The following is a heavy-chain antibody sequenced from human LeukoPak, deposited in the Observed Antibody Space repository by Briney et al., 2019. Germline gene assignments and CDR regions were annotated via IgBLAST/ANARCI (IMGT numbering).Heavy chain of an antibody. V-gene: IGHV3-21*01. CDR2: ISSSSSSYI. CDR1: GFTFSSYS. J-gene: IGHJ4*02. D-gene: IGHD2-2*01. CDR3: ARAPVGYCSSTSCYFDY. Sequence: GGSLRLSCAASGFTFSSYSMNWVRQAPGKGLEWVSSISSSSSSYIYYADSVKGRFTISRDNAKNSLYLQMNSLRAEDTAVYYCARAPVGYCSSTSCYFDYWGQGTLVTVSS.